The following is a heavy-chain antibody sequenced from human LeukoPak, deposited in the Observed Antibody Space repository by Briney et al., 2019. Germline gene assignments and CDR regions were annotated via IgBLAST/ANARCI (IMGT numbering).Heavy chain of an antibody. Sequence: SETLSLTCAVYGGSFSGYYWSWIRQPPGKGLEWIGEINHSGSTNYNPSLKSRVTISVDTSKNQFSLKLSSVTAADTAVYYCARAHRTGYNDYWGQGTLVTVSS. CDR3: ARAHRTGYNDY. J-gene: IGHJ4*02. D-gene: IGHD5-12*01. CDR2: INHSGST. V-gene: IGHV4-34*01. CDR1: GGSFSGYY.